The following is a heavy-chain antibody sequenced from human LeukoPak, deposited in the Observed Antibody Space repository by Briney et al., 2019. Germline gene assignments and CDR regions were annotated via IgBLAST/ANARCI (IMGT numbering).Heavy chain of an antibody. V-gene: IGHV3-66*02. CDR3: ARDATAEYSSG. Sequence: PGGSLRLSCAASGFTVSSNYMSWVRQAPGKGLEWVSVIYSGGSTYYADSVKGRFTISRDNSKNTLYLQMNSLRAEDTAVYYCARDATAEYSSGWGQGTLVTVSS. J-gene: IGHJ4*02. D-gene: IGHD6-19*01. CDR2: IYSGGST. CDR1: GFTVSSNY.